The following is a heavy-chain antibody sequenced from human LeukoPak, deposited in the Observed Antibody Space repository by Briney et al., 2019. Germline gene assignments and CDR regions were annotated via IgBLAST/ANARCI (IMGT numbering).Heavy chain of an antibody. CDR2: IYTSGST. Sequence: SETLSLTCTVSGGSISSGSYYWSWIRQPAGKGLEWIGHIYTSGSTNSNPSLKSRVTISLDTSKYQFSLKLSSVTAADTAVYYCARTIKKTRNNWNAIDYWGQGTLVTVSS. J-gene: IGHJ4*02. CDR3: ARTIKKTRNNWNAIDY. CDR1: GGSISSGSYY. V-gene: IGHV4-61*09. D-gene: IGHD1-20*01.